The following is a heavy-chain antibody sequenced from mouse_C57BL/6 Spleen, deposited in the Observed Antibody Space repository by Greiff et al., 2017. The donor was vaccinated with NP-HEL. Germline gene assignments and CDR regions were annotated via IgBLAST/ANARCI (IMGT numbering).Heavy chain of an antibody. Sequence: EVMLVESGGGLVKPGGSLKLSCAASGFTFSDYGMHWVRQAPEKGLEWVAYISSGSSTIYYADTVKGRFTISRDNAKNTLFLQMTSLRSEDTAMYYCARSYGNYGDYWGQGTTLTVSS. D-gene: IGHD2-10*02. V-gene: IGHV5-17*01. CDR2: ISSGSSTI. J-gene: IGHJ2*01. CDR3: ARSYGNYGDY. CDR1: GFTFSDYG.